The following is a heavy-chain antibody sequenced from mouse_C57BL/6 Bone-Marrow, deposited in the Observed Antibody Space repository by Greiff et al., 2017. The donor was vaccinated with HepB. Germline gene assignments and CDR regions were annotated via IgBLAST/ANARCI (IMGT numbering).Heavy chain of an antibody. Sequence: EVKLVESGGGLVKPGGSLKLSCAASGFTFRSYAMSWVRQTPEKRLEWVATISDGGSYTYYPDNVKGRFTISRDNAKNNLYLQMSHLKSEDTAMYYCANILYAMDYWGQGTSVTVSS. CDR2: ISDGGSYT. CDR3: ANILYAMDY. V-gene: IGHV5-4*03. CDR1: GFTFRSYA. J-gene: IGHJ4*01.